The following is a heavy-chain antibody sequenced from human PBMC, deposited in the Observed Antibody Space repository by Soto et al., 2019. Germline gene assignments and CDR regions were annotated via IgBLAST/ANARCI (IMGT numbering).Heavy chain of an antibody. V-gene: IGHV4-4*02. J-gene: IGHJ3*02. CDR1: GGSISSSNW. D-gene: IGHD2-21*02. Sequence: SETLSLTCAVSGGSISSSNWWSWVRQPPGKGLEWIGEIYHSGSTNYNPSLKSRVTISVDTSKNQFSLKLSSVTAADTAVYYCARVCGGDCHNAFDIWGQGTMVTVSS. CDR3: ARVCGGDCHNAFDI. CDR2: IYHSGST.